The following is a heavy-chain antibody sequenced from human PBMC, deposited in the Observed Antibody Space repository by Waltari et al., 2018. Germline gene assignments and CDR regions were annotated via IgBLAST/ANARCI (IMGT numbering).Heavy chain of an antibody. CDR1: GFTFSDYS. J-gene: IGHJ3*02. D-gene: IGHD5-12*01. CDR2: ITSRSSFI. V-gene: IGHV3-21*02. CDR3: VRDWNGYNLRAFDM. Sequence: EVQLVESGGGLVKPGGSLRLSCAASGFTFSDYSMNWVRQAPGTGLEWVSSITSRSSFIYYADSLKGRFTISRDNAKHSLYLQMNSLRVEDTAIYYCVRDWNGYNLRAFDMWGQGTMVTVSS.